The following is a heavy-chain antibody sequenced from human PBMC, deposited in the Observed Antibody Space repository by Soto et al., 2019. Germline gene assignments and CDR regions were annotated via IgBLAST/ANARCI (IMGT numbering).Heavy chain of an antibody. J-gene: IGHJ4*02. Sequence: GESLKISCKASGDTFTSFGISWVRQAPGQGLEWMGIINPSGGSTSYAQKFQGRVTMTRDTSTSTVYMELSSLRSEDTAVYYCARDHEPYYDSSGYYSYWGQGTLVTVSS. D-gene: IGHD3-22*01. CDR2: INPSGGST. CDR3: ARDHEPYYDSSGYYSY. CDR1: GDTFTSFG. V-gene: IGHV1-46*01.